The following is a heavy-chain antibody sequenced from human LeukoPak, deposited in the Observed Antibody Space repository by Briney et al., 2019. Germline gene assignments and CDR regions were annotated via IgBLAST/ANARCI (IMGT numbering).Heavy chain of an antibody. J-gene: IGHJ4*02. CDR1: GFTISSYW. CDR3: TTGVTHKKYSGGRYSDY. CDR2: IKQDGSEK. D-gene: IGHD1-26*01. V-gene: IGHV3-7*01. Sequence: GGSLRLSCAASGFTISSYWMNWVRQAPGKGLEWVANIKQDGSEKYYGDSVKGRFTISRDNAKNSLYLQMNSLRAEDTAVYYCTTGVTHKKYSGGRYSDYWGQGTLVTVSS.